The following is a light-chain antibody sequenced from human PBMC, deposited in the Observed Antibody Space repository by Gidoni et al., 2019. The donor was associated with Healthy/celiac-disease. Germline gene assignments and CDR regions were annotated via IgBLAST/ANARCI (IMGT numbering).Light chain of an antibody. CDR2: SNN. Sequence: QSVLPQPPSASGTPGQRVTFPCSGSSSNIGSNTVNWYQQLPGTAPKLLIYSNNQRPSGVPDRFSGSKSGTSASLAISGLKSEDEADYYCAAWDDSLNGVVFGGGTKLTVL. J-gene: IGLJ2*01. V-gene: IGLV1-44*01. CDR3: AAWDDSLNGVV. CDR1: SSNIGSNT.